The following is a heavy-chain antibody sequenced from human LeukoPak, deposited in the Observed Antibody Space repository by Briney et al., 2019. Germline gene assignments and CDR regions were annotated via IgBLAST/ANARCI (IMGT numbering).Heavy chain of an antibody. CDR1: GASVSSSY. CDR2: TYYSRST. Sequence: SETLSLTCTVSGASVSSSYWSWIRQPTGKGLEWIGCTYYSRSTNYNPSLKSRVTISVDTSKNQFSLKLSSVTAADTAVYYCARGWDYYDTSGYRTSFNYWGQGTLVTVSS. D-gene: IGHD3-22*01. CDR3: ARGWDYYDTSGYRTSFNY. J-gene: IGHJ4*02. V-gene: IGHV4-59*02.